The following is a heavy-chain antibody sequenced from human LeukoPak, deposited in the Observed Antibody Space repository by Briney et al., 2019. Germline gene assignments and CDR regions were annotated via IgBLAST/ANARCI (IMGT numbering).Heavy chain of an antibody. J-gene: IGHJ4*02. D-gene: IGHD6-19*01. V-gene: IGHV3-72*01. Sequence: GGSLRLSCAASGFTFSDHYMDWVRQAPGKGLEWVGRIRNQANNYTTEYAASVKGRFTLSRDDSKSSLFVQMNSLKTEDTAVYFCARSLADWGQGTQVTVSS. CDR1: GFTFSDHY. CDR3: ARSLAD. CDR2: IRNQANNYTT.